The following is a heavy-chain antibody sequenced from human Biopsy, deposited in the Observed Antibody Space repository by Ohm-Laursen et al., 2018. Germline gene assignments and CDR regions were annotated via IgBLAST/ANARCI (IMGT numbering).Heavy chain of an antibody. CDR3: ARWTPEYDSSRYYLDAFDI. CDR1: AGSLSSYY. Sequence: SETLSLTCTVSAGSLSSYYWSWIRQPAGKGLEWIGRIYSSGSTNYNPSLKSRVTLSMNTSKRQFSLKLSFVTAADTAVYYCARWTPEYDSSRYYLDAFDIWGQGTKVTVSS. J-gene: IGHJ3*02. CDR2: IYSSGST. V-gene: IGHV4-4*07. D-gene: IGHD3-22*01.